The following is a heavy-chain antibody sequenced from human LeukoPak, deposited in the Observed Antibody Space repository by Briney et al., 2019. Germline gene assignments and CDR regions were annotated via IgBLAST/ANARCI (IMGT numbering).Heavy chain of an antibody. CDR2: ISAYNGNT. CDR3: TRARGGTYQSYYFDY. D-gene: IGHD1-26*01. CDR1: GYTFTSYG. V-gene: IGHV1-18*01. Sequence: ASVKVSCKASGYTFTSYGISWVRQAPGQGLEWMGWISAYNGNTDYAQKLQGRVTMTTDTTASTAYMELRSLRSDDTAVYYCTRARGGTYQSYYFDYWGLGTLVTVSS. J-gene: IGHJ4*02.